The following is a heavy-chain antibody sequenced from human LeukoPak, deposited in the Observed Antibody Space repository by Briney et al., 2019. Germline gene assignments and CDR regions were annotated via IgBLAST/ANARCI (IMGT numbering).Heavy chain of an antibody. J-gene: IGHJ5*02. CDR2: IYYSGST. CDR3: ARDDSSGSGWFDP. D-gene: IGHD3-22*01. CDR1: GGSISSGGYY. Sequence: SETLSLTCTVSGGSISSGGYYWSWIRQHPGKGLEWIGYIYYSGSTYDNPSLKSRVTISVDTSKNQFSLKLSSVTAADTAVYYCARDDSSGSGWFDPWGQGTLVTVSS. V-gene: IGHV4-31*03.